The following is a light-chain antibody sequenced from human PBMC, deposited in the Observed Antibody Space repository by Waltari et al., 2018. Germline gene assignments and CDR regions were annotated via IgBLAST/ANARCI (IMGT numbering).Light chain of an antibody. CDR2: GAS. CDR3: QQYSSLHQT. V-gene: IGKV3-20*01. CDR1: QSLSGSY. J-gene: IGKJ1*01. Sequence: EIVLTQSPGTLSLSPGERATLSCRASQSLSGSYLAWYQQKPGQAPRLLIYGASSRATGIPDRFSGSWSGTDFTLTISRLEPEDFAVYYCQQYSSLHQTFGQGTKVEIK.